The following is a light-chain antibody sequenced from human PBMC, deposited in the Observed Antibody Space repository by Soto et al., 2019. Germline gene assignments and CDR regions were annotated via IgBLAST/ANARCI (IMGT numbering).Light chain of an antibody. CDR3: QQYNSYSQT. Sequence: DIPMTQSPSTLSASVGHRASITCRASQSIGRWLAWYQQKPGKAPKLLIYDASSLESGVPSRFSGSGSGTEFTLTISSLQPDDFATYYCQQYNSYSQTFGQGTKVDIK. CDR2: DAS. CDR1: QSIGRW. J-gene: IGKJ1*01. V-gene: IGKV1-5*01.